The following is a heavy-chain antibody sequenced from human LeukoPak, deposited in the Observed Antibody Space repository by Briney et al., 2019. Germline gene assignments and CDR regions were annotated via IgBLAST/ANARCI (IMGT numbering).Heavy chain of an antibody. Sequence: SQTLSLTCTVSGGSISSGSYYWSWIRQPAGKGLEWIGRIYTCGSTNYNPSLKSRVTISVDTSKNQFSLKLSSVTAADTAVYYCARVEYSYGPIDYWGQGTLVTVSS. CDR3: ARVEYSYGPIDY. CDR2: IYTCGST. D-gene: IGHD5-18*01. J-gene: IGHJ4*02. V-gene: IGHV4-61*02. CDR1: GGSISSGSYY.